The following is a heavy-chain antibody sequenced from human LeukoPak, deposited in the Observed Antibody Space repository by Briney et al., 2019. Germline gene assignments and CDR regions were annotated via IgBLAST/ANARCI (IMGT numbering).Heavy chain of an antibody. D-gene: IGHD2-15*01. CDR3: ARGYCSGGSCYVDY. V-gene: IGHV3-7*01. CDR1: GFTFSRHW. J-gene: IGHJ4*02. Sequence: GGSLRLSCAVSGFTFSRHWMSWVRQAPGKGLEWAANIKQDGSEKYYVDSVKGRFTISRDNSKNTLYLQMNSLRAEDTAVYYCARGYCSGGSCYVDYWGQGTLVTVSS. CDR2: IKQDGSEK.